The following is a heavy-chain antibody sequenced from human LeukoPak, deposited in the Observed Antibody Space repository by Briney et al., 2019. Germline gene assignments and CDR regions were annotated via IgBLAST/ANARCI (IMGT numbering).Heavy chain of an antibody. Sequence: PGGPLRLSCSASGFTFSSYAMHWVRQAPGKALEYVSAISSNGGSTYYADSVKGRFTISRDNSKNTLYLQMSSLRAEDTAVYYCVKNIAVAGNADNYYYYGMDVWGQGTTVTVSS. V-gene: IGHV3-64D*09. J-gene: IGHJ6*02. CDR3: VKNIAVAGNADNYYYYGMDV. CDR2: ISSNGGST. CDR1: GFTFSSYA. D-gene: IGHD6-19*01.